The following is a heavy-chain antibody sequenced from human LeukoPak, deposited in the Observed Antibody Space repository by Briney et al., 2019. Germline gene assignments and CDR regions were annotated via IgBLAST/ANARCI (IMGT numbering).Heavy chain of an antibody. CDR1: GFTFSSYA. J-gene: IGHJ6*02. V-gene: IGHV3-23*01. D-gene: IGHD6-19*01. CDR2: ISGSGGST. CDR3: ARRYSSGWYSYYYGMDV. Sequence: GGSLRLSCAASGFTFSSYAMSWVRQAPGKGLEWVSAISGSGGSTYYADSVKGRFTISRDNSKNTLYLQMNSLRAEDTAVYYCARRYSSGWYSYYYGMDVWGQGTTVTVSS.